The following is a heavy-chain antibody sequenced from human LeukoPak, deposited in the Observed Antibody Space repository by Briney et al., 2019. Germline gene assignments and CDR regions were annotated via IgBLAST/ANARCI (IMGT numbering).Heavy chain of an antibody. CDR2: IYHSGST. J-gene: IGHJ4*02. CDR3: ARRAQYYYGSGSYYKPLDY. Sequence: KSSGTLSLTCAVSGGSISSSNWWSWVRQPPGKGLELIGEIYHSGSTNYNPSLKSRVTISVDKSKNQFSLKLSSVTAADTAVYYCARRAQYYYGSGSYYKPLDYWGQGTLVTVSS. CDR1: GGSISSSNW. D-gene: IGHD3-10*01. V-gene: IGHV4-4*02.